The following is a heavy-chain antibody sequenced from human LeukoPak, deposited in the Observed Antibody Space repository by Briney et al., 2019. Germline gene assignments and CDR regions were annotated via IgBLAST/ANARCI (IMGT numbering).Heavy chain of an antibody. CDR1: GFTFSSYW. V-gene: IGHV3-30*02. Sequence: GGSLRLSCAVSGFTFSSYWMHWVRQAPGKGLEWVAFIRYDGSNKYYADSVKGRFTISRDNAKNSLYLQMNSLRAEDTAVYYCARGRGRFVVVPAAYDYWGQGTLVTVSS. J-gene: IGHJ4*02. D-gene: IGHD2-2*01. CDR3: ARGRGRFVVVPAAYDY. CDR2: IRYDGSNK.